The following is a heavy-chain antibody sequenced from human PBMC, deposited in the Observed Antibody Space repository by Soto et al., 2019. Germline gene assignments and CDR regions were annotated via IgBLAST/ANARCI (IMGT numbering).Heavy chain of an antibody. D-gene: IGHD6-19*01. CDR1: GGSISSYY. Sequence: WETLSLTCTVSGGSISSYYGSWIRQPAGKGLEWIGRIYTSGSTNYNPSLKSRVTMSVDTSKNQFSLKLSSVTAADTAVYYCARSSNTGYSSGWYFGNWFDPWGQGTLVTVSS. CDR3: ARSSNTGYSSGWYFGNWFDP. CDR2: IYTSGST. V-gene: IGHV4-4*07. J-gene: IGHJ5*02.